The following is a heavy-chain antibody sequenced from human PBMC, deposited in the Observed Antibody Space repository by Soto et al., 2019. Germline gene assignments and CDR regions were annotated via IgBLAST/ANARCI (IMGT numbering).Heavy chain of an antibody. CDR1: GFTFSSYG. CDR2: ISYDGSNK. D-gene: IGHD3-9*01. V-gene: IGHV3-30*18. Sequence: GGSLRLSCAASGFTFSSYGMHWVRQAPGKGLEWVAVISYDGSNKYYADSVKGRFTISRDNSKNTLYLQMNSLRAEDTAVYYCAKCYDILTGYFFDYWGQGTLVTLSS. J-gene: IGHJ4*02. CDR3: AKCYDILTGYFFDY.